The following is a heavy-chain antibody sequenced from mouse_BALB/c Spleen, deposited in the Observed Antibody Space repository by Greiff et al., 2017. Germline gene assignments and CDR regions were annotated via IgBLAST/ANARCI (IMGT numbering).Heavy chain of an antibody. CDR3: TRSTMITTAWFAY. V-gene: IGHV1S81*02. Sequence: VQLQQPGAELVKPGASVKLPCKASGYTFTSYYMYWVKQRPGQGLEWIGGINPSNGGTNFNEKFKSKATLTVDKSSSTAYMQLSSLTSEDSAVYYCTRSTMITTAWFAYWGQGTLVTVSA. CDR2: INPSNGGT. CDR1: GYTFTSYY. J-gene: IGHJ3*01. D-gene: IGHD2-4*01.